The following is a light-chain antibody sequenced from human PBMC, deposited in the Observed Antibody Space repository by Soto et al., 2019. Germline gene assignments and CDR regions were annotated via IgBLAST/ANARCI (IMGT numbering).Light chain of an antibody. CDR1: SSDVGGYNY. CDR2: EVS. V-gene: IGLV2-14*01. J-gene: IGLJ1*01. Sequence: QSALTQPASVSGSPGHSITISCTGTSSDVGGYNYVSWYHQHPGTAPKLMIYEVSNRTSGDSNRFSSSKSSNKASLTISWIQAEGEADYYCSSYTSSSTYVFGTGTKVNVL. CDR3: SSYTSSSTYV.